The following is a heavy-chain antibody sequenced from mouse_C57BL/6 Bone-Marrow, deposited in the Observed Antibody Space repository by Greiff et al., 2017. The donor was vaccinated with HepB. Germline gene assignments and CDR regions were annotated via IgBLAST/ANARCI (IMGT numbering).Heavy chain of an antibody. CDR3: TTTVQDYAMDY. V-gene: IGHV14-4*01. J-gene: IGHJ4*01. Sequence: EVKLMESGAELVRPGASVKLSCTASGFNIKDDYMHWVKQRPEQGLEWIGWLDPETGYTEYASKFQGKATITADTSSTTAYMQLSSLTSEDTAVYYCTTTVQDYAMDYWGQGTSVTVSS. D-gene: IGHD3-2*02. CDR2: LDPETGYT. CDR1: GFNIKDDY.